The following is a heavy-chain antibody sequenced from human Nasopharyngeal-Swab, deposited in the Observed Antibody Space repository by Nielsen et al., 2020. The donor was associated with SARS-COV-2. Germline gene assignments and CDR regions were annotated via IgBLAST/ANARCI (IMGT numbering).Heavy chain of an antibody. CDR1: CGSLLSSTYY. CDR2: IYYSGAT. J-gene: IGHJ4*02. CDR3: ASSGWLHPFDN. V-gene: IGHV4-39*01. D-gene: IGHD5-24*01. Sequence: SATPSLTPTVSCGSLLSSTYYWGWVRQTPGKGLGWVGRIYYSGATYYNPPLKNRLTMSVDMSKNQFSLKLFSVTAADAAVYYCASSGWLHPFDNWGPGTLVTVSS.